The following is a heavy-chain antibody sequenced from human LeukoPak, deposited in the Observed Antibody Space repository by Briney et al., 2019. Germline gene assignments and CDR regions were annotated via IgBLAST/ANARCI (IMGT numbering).Heavy chain of an antibody. J-gene: IGHJ4*02. CDR2: INYSGIT. CDR3: ARTSRRDFSFDY. V-gene: IGHV4-59*01. CDR1: GGPISGYD. Sequence: PSETLCLTCTVSGGPISGYDWSWIRQPPGKGLDWIGYINYSGITNYNSSPNSRVTTSVGKSRNKFSLRLTSMPAADTAVYYCARTSRRDFSFDYWGQGTLVTVSS. D-gene: IGHD2/OR15-2a*01.